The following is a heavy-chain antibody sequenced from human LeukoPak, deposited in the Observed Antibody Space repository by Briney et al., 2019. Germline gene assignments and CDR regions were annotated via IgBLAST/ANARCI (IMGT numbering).Heavy chain of an antibody. J-gene: IGHJ4*02. D-gene: IGHD7-27*01. V-gene: IGHV3-74*01. CDR2: INSDGSST. Sequence: GGSLRPSCAASGFTFSSYWMHWVRQAPGKGLVWVSRINSDGSSTSYADSVKGRFTISRDNAKNTLYLQMNSLRAEDTAVYYCARGRKSGEMEEDFDYWGQGTLVTVSS. CDR1: GFTFSSYW. CDR3: ARGRKSGEMEEDFDY.